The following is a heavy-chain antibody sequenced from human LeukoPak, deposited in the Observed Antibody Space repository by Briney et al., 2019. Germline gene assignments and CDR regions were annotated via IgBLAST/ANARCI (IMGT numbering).Heavy chain of an antibody. D-gene: IGHD5-24*01. V-gene: IGHV1-46*01. CDR3: ARADGYSPRDAFHI. Sequence: ASVKVSCKASGYTFTSYYIHWVRQAPGQGLEWMGIINPSGGSTTYAQNFQGRVTMTRDMSTSTVYMEPRSLRSEDTAVYYCARADGYSPRDAFHIWGQGTMVTVSS. CDR2: INPSGGST. CDR1: GYTFTSYY. J-gene: IGHJ3*02.